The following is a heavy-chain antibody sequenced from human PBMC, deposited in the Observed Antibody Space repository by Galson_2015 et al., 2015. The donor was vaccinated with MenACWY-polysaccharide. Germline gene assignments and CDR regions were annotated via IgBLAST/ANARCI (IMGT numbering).Heavy chain of an antibody. CDR3: ARVLKGLVGATPDY. V-gene: IGHV3-48*02. Sequence: SLRLSCAASGFTFSSYSMNWVRQAPGKGLEWVSYISSSYTIYYADSVKGRFTISRDNAKNSLYLQMNSLRDEDPAVYYCARVLKGLVGATPDYWGQGTLVIVSS. D-gene: IGHD1-26*01. CDR1: GFTFSSYS. CDR2: ISSSYTI. J-gene: IGHJ4*02.